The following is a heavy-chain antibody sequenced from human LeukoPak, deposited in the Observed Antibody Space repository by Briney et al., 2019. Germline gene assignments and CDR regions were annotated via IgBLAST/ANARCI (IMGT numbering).Heavy chain of an antibody. CDR1: GGSFSGYY. D-gene: IGHD4-17*01. J-gene: IGHJ4*02. CDR3: APETYGDYLPFDY. Sequence: SETLSLTCAVYGGSFSGYYWSWIRQPPGKGLEWIGEINHSGSTNHNPSLKSRVTISVDTSKNQFSLKLSSVTAADTAVYYCAPETYGDYLPFDYWGRGTLVTVS. V-gene: IGHV4-34*01. CDR2: INHSGST.